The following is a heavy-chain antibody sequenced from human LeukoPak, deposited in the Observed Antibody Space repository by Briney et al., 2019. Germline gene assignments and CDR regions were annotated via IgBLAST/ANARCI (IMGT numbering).Heavy chain of an antibody. CDR2: ISRDGSTP. D-gene: IGHD3-16*01. J-gene: IGHJ4*02. CDR1: GFIFDDSL. Sequence: GGSLRLSCVASGFIFDDSLMRWVRQAPGKGLEWISLISRDGSTPYYADSVKGRFTISRDNSKNSLFLQMNSLTPEDTAVYYCARDIRGNYFDSWGQGTLVTVPS. CDR3: ARDIRGNYFDS. V-gene: IGHV3-43*01.